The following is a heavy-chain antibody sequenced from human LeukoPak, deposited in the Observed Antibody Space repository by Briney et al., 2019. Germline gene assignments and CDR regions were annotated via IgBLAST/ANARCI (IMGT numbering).Heavy chain of an antibody. CDR3: ARPYRSGWYIQYYFDH. CDR2: IKQDGSEK. Sequence: GGSLTLSCVVSGFTFSSYWMSWVRQAPGKGLEWVANIKQDGSEKYYVDSVKGRFTISRDNAKNSLYLQMNSLRAEDTAVYFCARPYRSGWYIQYYFDHWGQGTLVTVSS. V-gene: IGHV3-7*01. D-gene: IGHD6-13*01. J-gene: IGHJ4*02. CDR1: GFTFSSYW.